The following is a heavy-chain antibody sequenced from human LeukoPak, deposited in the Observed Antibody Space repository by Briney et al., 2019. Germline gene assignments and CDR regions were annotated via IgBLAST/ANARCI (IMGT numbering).Heavy chain of an antibody. CDR3: AKNRGANYYNYYMDV. CDR1: GFVVSSNY. V-gene: IGHV3-53*01. D-gene: IGHD4/OR15-4a*01. CDR2: IYSGGST. J-gene: IGHJ6*03. Sequence: GGSLRLSCAASGFVVSSNYMTWVRQAPGKGLEWVSIIYSGGSTYDADSVKGRFTVSRDNSKNTLYLQMSSLRAEDTAVYFCAKNRGANYYNYYMDVWGKGTTVTVSS.